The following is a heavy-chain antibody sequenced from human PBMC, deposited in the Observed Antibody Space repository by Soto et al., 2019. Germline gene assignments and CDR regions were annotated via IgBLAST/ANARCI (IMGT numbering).Heavy chain of an antibody. CDR2: IIPIFGTA. J-gene: IGHJ2*01. Sequence: QVQLVQSGAEVKKPGSSVKVSCKASGGTFSSYAISWVRQAPGQGLEWMGGIIPIFGTANYAQKFQGRVTITADESTSTAYMELSSLRSEDTAVYYCARAVVVVTARRYWYFDRWGRGTLVTVSS. CDR3: ARAVVVVTARRYWYFDR. D-gene: IGHD2-21*02. CDR1: GGTFSSYA. V-gene: IGHV1-69*01.